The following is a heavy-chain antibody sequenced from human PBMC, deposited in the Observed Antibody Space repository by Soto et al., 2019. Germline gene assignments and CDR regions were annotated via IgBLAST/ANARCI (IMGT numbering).Heavy chain of an antibody. CDR1: GGSISDYY. CDR2: IHYSGST. D-gene: IGHD6-13*01. Sequence: PSETLSLTCTVSGGSISDYYWSWIRQPPGKGLEWIGYIHYSGSTNYNPSLKNRVTISLDRSKNQFSLKVSSVTAADTAVYYCAREVRDGSSWYFDYWGQGTLVTVS. CDR3: AREVRDGSSWYFDY. V-gene: IGHV4-59*01. J-gene: IGHJ4*02.